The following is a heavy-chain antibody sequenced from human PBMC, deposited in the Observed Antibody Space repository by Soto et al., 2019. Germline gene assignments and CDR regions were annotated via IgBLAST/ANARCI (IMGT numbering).Heavy chain of an antibody. CDR1: GFTFSSYG. CDR3: ARGWPTLRSGHYYYYYGMDV. D-gene: IGHD3-16*01. V-gene: IGHV3-33*01. Sequence: QVQLVESGGGVVQPGRSLRLSCAASGFTFSSYGMHWVRQAPGKGLEWVAVIWYDGSNKYYADSVKGRFTISRDNSKNTLYLQMNSLRAEDTAVYYCARGWPTLRSGHYYYYYGMDVWGQGTTVTVSS. J-gene: IGHJ6*02. CDR2: IWYDGSNK.